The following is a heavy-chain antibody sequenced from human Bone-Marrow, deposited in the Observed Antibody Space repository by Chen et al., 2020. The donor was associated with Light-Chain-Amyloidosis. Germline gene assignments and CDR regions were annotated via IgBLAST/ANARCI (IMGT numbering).Heavy chain of an antibody. CDR3: AKDQKYGDAAYFYYYGMDV. D-gene: IGHD2-21*02. CDR1: GFTFSYHG. Sequence: QVQLVESGGGVVQPGRSLRLSCEASGFTFSYHGMPLVRQAPGKGLEWVAVIGYDGNKTYYADSVKGRFTTSRDNSKNTLYLQMNSLRPEDTAVYYCAKDQKYGDAAYFYYYGMDVWGQGTTVTVSS. J-gene: IGHJ6*02. CDR2: IGYDGNKT. V-gene: IGHV3-30*18.